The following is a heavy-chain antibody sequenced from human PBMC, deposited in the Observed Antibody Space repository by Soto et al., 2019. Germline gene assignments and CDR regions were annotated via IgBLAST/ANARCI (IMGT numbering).Heavy chain of an antibody. V-gene: IGHV3-72*01. J-gene: IGHJ6*02. CDR3: ARAGFGHGLDV. Sequence: VELVESGGGLVQAGGSLRVSCGVSGFTSSDHYMDWVRQAPGKGLEWVGRTANKRSRYTTEYAASVNGRLIISRDDSKNSVYLQMNSLKIEDTAVYYCARAGFGHGLDVWGQGTTVTVSS. CDR2: TANKRSRYTT. CDR1: GFTSSDHY. D-gene: IGHD3-16*01.